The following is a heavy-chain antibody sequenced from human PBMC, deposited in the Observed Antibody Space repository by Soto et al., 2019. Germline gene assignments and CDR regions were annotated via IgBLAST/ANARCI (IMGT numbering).Heavy chain of an antibody. CDR2: ISGSGGST. V-gene: IGHV3-23*01. Sequence: GGSLRLSCAASGFTFSSYAMSWVRQAPGKGLEWVSAISGSGGSTYYADSVKGRFTISRDNSKNTLYLQMNSLRAEDTAVYYCAKELAYYDSSGYYYLGSFDYWGQGTLVTVSS. J-gene: IGHJ4*02. CDR1: GFTFSSYA. D-gene: IGHD3-22*01. CDR3: AKELAYYDSSGYYYLGSFDY.